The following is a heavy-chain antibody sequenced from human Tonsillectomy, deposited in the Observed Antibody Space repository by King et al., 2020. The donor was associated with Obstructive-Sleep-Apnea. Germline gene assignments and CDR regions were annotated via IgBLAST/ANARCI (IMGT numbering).Heavy chain of an antibody. CDR3: AKAGYSGYDRRVLDY. CDR2: ISGSGGST. Sequence: VQLVESGGGLVQPGGSLRLSGAASGFTFSSYAMSWVRQAPGKGLEWVSAISGSGGSTYYADSVKGRFTITRDNSKNTLYLQMNSLRAEDTAVYYCAKAGYSGYDRRVLDYWGQGTLVTVSS. J-gene: IGHJ4*02. V-gene: IGHV3-23*04. D-gene: IGHD5-12*01. CDR1: GFTFSSYA.